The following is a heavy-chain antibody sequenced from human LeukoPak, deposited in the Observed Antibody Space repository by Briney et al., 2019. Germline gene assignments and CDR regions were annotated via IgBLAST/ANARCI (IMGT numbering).Heavy chain of an antibody. J-gene: IGHJ4*02. CDR2: ISSSGSTI. V-gene: IGHV3-11*04. CDR3: ARPPDFYDSSGYYYPYYFDY. Sequence: LSLTCAVYGGSFSDYYMSWIRQAPGKGLEWVSYISSSGSTIYYADSVKGRFTISRDNAKNSLYLQMNSLRAEDTAVYYCARPPDFYDSSGYYYPYYFDYWGQGTLVTVSS. CDR1: GGSFSDYY. D-gene: IGHD3-22*01.